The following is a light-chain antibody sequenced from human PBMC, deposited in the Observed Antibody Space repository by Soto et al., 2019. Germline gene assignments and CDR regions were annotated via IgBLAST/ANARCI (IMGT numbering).Light chain of an antibody. J-gene: IGKJ4*01. V-gene: IGKV3-15*01. Sequence: EIVMTQSPATLSVSPGERVTLSCRASQSVSSNLAWYQQKPGQAPRLLIHVASTRAAGIPGSFSGSGSGTDFTLTISSLQSEDFAVYYCQQYNNRPPVTFGGGTKVEIK. CDR2: VAS. CDR1: QSVSSN. CDR3: QQYNNRPPVT.